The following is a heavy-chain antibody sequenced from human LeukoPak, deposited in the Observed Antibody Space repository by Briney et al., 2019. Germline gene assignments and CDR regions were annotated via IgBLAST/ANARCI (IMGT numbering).Heavy chain of an antibody. CDR1: GFTFSSYE. CDR3: ARDPPCSGGSCYSGFDY. Sequence: PGGSLRLSCAASGFTFSSYEMNWVRQAPGKGLEWVSYISSSGSTIYYADSVKGRFTISRDHAKNSLYLQMNSLRAEDTAVYYCARDPPCSGGSCYSGFDYWGQGTLVTVSS. V-gene: IGHV3-48*03. J-gene: IGHJ4*02. D-gene: IGHD2-15*01. CDR2: ISSSGSTI.